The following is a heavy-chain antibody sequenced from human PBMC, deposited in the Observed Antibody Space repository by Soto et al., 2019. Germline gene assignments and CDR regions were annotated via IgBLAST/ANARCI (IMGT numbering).Heavy chain of an antibody. CDR2: IYYSGST. CDR3: ARLGGYPYYGMDV. V-gene: IGHV4-39*01. D-gene: IGHD1-26*01. CDR1: GGSISSSSYY. J-gene: IGHJ6*02. Sequence: KTSETLSLTCTVSGGSISSSSYYWGWIRQPPGKGLEWIGSIYYSGSTYYNPSLKSRVTISVDTSKNQFSLKLSSVTAADTAVYYCARLGGYPYYGMDVWGQGTTVTAP.